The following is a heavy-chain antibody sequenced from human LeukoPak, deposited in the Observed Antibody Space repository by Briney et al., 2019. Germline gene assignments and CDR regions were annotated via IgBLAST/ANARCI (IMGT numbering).Heavy chain of an antibody. J-gene: IGHJ4*02. V-gene: IGHV5-51*01. Sequence: GESLKISCKGSGYSFTNYWIGWVRQMPGKGLEWMGIVYPGDSDTRYSPSFQGQVTISADKSISTAYLQWSSLRASDTAIYYCARHLLTPGGSYYFDFRGQGTLVTVSS. CDR2: VYPGDSDT. CDR3: ARHLLTPGGSYYFDF. CDR1: GYSFTNYW. D-gene: IGHD1-26*01.